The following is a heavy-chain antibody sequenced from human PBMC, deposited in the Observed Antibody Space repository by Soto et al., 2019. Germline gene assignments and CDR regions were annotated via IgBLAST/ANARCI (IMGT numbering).Heavy chain of an antibody. Sequence: QVHLVQSGAEVKKPGSSVKVACKASGGTFSTSGISWVRQAPGQGLEWVGRFVPLLGTPTYAQRFQGRVTITADDSTSTAYMELSSLGSEDSAVYYCGREFSSGWAGYWGQGTLVAVAS. CDR1: GGTFSTSG. J-gene: IGHJ4*02. CDR2: FVPLLGTP. V-gene: IGHV1-69*01. D-gene: IGHD6-19*01. CDR3: GREFSSGWAGY.